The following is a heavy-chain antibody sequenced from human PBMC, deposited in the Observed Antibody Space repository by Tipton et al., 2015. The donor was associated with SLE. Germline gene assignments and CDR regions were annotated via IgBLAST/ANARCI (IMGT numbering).Heavy chain of an antibody. V-gene: IGHV1-46*01. Sequence: QSGAEVKKPGASVKVSCKASGYTFTSYYMHWVRQAPGQGLEWMGIINPSGGSTSYAQKFQGRVTMTRGTSMSTVYMELSSLRSEDTAVYYCARGDRTHDAFDIWGQGTMVTVSS. J-gene: IGHJ3*02. CDR1: GYTFTSYY. CDR2: INPSGGST. CDR3: ARGDRTHDAFDI.